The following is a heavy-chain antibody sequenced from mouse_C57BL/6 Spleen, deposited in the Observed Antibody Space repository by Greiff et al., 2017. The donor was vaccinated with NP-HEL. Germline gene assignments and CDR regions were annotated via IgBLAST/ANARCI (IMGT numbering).Heavy chain of an antibody. CDR2: INPSSGYT. D-gene: IGHD1-1*01. V-gene: IGHV1-7*01. Sequence: QVQLQQSGAELVKPGASVKISCKASGYTFTSYWMHWVKQRPGQGLEWIGYINPSSGYTKYNQKFKDKATLTADKSSSTAYMQLSSLTYEDSAVYYCARGYYGSSYGFAYWGQGTLVTVSA. CDR1: GYTFTSYW. J-gene: IGHJ3*01. CDR3: ARGYYGSSYGFAY.